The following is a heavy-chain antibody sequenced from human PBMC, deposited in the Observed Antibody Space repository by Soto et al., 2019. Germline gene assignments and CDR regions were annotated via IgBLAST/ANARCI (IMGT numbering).Heavy chain of an antibody. D-gene: IGHD3-10*01. J-gene: IGHJ5*02. Sequence: PSETLSLTCAVYGGSFSGDYWSWIRQPPGKGQEWMGEINHSGSTNYNPSLKSRVTISVDTSKNRFSLNLSSVTAADTAVYYCASMYYYGSGSYARPFDPWDQGTLVTVSS. CDR3: ASMYYYGSGSYARPFDP. CDR2: INHSGST. V-gene: IGHV4-34*01. CDR1: GGSFSGDY.